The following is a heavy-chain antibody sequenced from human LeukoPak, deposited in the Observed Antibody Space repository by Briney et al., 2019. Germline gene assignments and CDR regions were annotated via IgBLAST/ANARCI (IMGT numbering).Heavy chain of an antibody. J-gene: IGHJ4*02. CDR2: MNQDGSEI. D-gene: IGHD3-3*01. CDR3: ARARSGYQETDY. Sequence: PGGSLRLSCVGSGFTFSRYWLNWVRQAPGKGLEWVANMNQDGSEIYYLDSVKGRFTISRDNAKNSLYLQMNSLIVEDTAVYYCARARSGYQETDYWGQGTLVTVSS. V-gene: IGHV3-7*01. CDR1: GFTFSRYW.